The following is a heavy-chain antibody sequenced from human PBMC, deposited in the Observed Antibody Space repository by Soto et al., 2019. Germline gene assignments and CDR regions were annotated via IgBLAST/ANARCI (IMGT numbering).Heavy chain of an antibody. CDR3: ARDSIAVADNWFDP. CDR1: GYPFTSHG. V-gene: IGHV1-18*01. CDR2: ISAHNGNT. J-gene: IGHJ5*02. D-gene: IGHD6-19*01. Sequence: GAPMKVSCKASGYPFTSHGISWVRQAPGQGLEWMGWISAHNGNTNYAQKLQGRVTMTTDTSTSTAYMELRSLRSDDTAVYYCARDSIAVADNWFDPWGQGTLVTVSS.